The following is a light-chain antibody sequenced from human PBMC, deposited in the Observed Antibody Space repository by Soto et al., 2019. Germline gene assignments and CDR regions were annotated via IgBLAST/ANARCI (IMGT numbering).Light chain of an antibody. Sequence: DSQITQSPSSLSASVGDRVTMTCRASQSISSYLNWYQQKPGKAPKLLIYAASSLQSGVPSRFSGSGSGTDFTLTISSLQPEDFATYYCQQSYSTPLTFGGVTKVDNK. CDR3: QQSYSTPLT. J-gene: IGKJ4*01. CDR1: QSISSY. V-gene: IGKV1-39*01. CDR2: AAS.